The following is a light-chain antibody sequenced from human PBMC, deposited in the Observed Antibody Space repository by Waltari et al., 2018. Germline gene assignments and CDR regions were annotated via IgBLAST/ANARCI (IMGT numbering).Light chain of an antibody. CDR1: QSISSY. Sequence: DIQMTQSPSSLSASVGDRVTITCRASQSISSYLNWYQQKPGKAPKLLIYAASSLQSGVPSRFSGSGSGTDFTRGVSSLQPEDFATYYCQQSYSTPYTFGQGTKLEIK. J-gene: IGKJ2*01. V-gene: IGKV1-39*01. CDR2: AAS. CDR3: QQSYSTPYT.